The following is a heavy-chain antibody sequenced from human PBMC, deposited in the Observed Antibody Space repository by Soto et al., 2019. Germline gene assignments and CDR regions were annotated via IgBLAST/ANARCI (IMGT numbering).Heavy chain of an antibody. D-gene: IGHD2-15*01. CDR1: GGSISSGGYY. V-gene: IGHV4-31*03. Sequence: QVQLQESGPGLVKPSQTLSLTCTVSGGSISSGGYYWSWIRQHPGKGLEWIGYIYYSGSTYYNPSLKGRVTISVDPSNNQFSLKLSSVTAADTAVYYCARVVPATHNDYWGQGILVTVSS. CDR3: ARVVPATHNDY. CDR2: IYYSGST. J-gene: IGHJ4*02.